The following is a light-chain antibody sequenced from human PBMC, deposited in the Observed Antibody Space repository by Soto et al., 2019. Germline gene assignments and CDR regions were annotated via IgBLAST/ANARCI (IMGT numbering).Light chain of an antibody. CDR2: DAS. CDR1: QTINSW. V-gene: IGKV1-5*01. CDR3: QHYHNHPIT. Sequence: DIQMTQFPPTLSASVGDRVTISCRASQTINSWVAWYHQKPGKAPKLLIYDASNLEGGVPSKFSGSGYGSEFTLTINFLQTDDSGTYFCQHYHNHPITFGRGTKLEIK. J-gene: IGKJ4*01.